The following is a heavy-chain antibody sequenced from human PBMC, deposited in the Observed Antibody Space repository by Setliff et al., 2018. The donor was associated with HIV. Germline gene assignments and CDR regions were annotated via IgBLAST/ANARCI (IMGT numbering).Heavy chain of an antibody. CDR3: ARRAGSDYFTRFDY. J-gene: IGHJ4*02. Sequence: SETLPLTCAVYGGSFSGYYWSWIRQSPGKGLEWIGEINHSGSTNYNPSLKSRVTILGDTSKNQFSLKLSSVTAADTAVYYCARRAGSDYFTRFDYWGQGTLVTVSS. CDR1: GGSFSGYY. D-gene: IGHD3-10*01. V-gene: IGHV4-34*01. CDR2: INHSGST.